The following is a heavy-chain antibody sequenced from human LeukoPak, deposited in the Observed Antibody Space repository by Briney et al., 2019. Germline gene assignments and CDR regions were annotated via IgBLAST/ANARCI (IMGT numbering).Heavy chain of an antibody. Sequence: GGSLRLSCAASGFTFSSYAMSWVRQAPGKGLEWVSAISGSGGSTYYADSVKGRFNISRDNTKNTLYLQMNSLRAEDTALYYCAREVGSGNSDRYFDYWGQGTLVTVSS. J-gene: IGHJ4*02. CDR1: GFTFSSYA. CDR3: AREVGSGNSDRYFDY. V-gene: IGHV3-23*01. CDR2: ISGSGGST. D-gene: IGHD3-10*01.